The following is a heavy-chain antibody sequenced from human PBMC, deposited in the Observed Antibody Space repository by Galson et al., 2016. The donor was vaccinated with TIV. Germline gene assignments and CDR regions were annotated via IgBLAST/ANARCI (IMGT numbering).Heavy chain of an antibody. Sequence: SLRLSCAASGFTFSIYTLHWVRQAPGKGLEWVTVMSYDGSKKYYADYVQGRFTISRDNSKNTLYLQMNRLGAEDMAVYYCARENLCNSTNGPGGNAFDLSGQGTMVTVSS. CDR2: MSYDGSKK. D-gene: IGHD2/OR15-2a*01. CDR1: GFTFSIYT. J-gene: IGHJ3*01. CDR3: ARENLCNSTNGPGGNAFDL. V-gene: IGHV3-30*04.